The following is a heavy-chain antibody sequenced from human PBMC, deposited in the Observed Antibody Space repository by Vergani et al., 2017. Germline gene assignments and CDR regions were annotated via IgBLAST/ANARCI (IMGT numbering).Heavy chain of an antibody. Sequence: QVQLFQSGPEVKRPGASVKVSCKTSGYTFFDYGVNWIRRAPGQGFEWLGWIRADTGDTKYSERLQDRVTLTTDSSTNTAYMELRSLKSDDTAVYYCARDGTYYYGSGSFYLFDYLGQGTLVTVSS. CDR1: GYTFFDYG. V-gene: IGHV1-18*04. D-gene: IGHD3-10*01. CDR3: ARDGTYYYGSGSFYLFDY. J-gene: IGHJ4*02. CDR2: IRADTGDT.